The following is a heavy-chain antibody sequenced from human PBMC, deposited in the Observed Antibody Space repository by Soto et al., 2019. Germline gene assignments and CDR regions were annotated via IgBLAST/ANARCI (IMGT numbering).Heavy chain of an antibody. V-gene: IGHV1-8*02. CDR2: MNPNSGNT. Sequence: EASVKVSCKASGGTFSSYTINWVRQAPGQGLEWMGWMNPNSGNTGYADFVKGRFTISRDNAKNSLYLQMNSLRAEDTALYYCVRLRYSGGSGNFDYWGRGTLVTVSS. CDR3: VRLRYSGGSGNFDY. D-gene: IGHD1-26*01. CDR1: GGTFSSYT. J-gene: IGHJ4*02.